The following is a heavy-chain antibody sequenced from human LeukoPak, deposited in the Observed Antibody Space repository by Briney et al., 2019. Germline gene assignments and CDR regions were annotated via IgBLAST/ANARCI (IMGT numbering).Heavy chain of an antibody. CDR2: MNPNSGNT. J-gene: IGHJ6*03. CDR1: GYTFTSYD. CDR3: ARGNYDYAWGGFYYYYYMDV. Sequence: GASVKVSCKASGYTFTSYDINWVRQATGQGLEWMGWMNPNSGNTGYAQKFQGRVTMTRNTSISTAYMELSSLRSEDTAVYYCARGNYDYAWGGFYYYYYMDVWGKGTTVTISS. D-gene: IGHD3-16*01. V-gene: IGHV1-8*01.